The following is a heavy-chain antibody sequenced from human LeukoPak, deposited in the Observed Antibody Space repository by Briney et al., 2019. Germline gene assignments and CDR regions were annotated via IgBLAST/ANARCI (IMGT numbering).Heavy chain of an antibody. Sequence: GGSLRLSCAASGFTFSTYTMNWVRQAPGKGLEWVSSISGSSTYIYYADSVKGRCTISRDNAKNSLYLQMNSLRAEDTAVYYCARDKRGANWFDPWGQGTLVTVSS. CDR1: GFTFSTYT. CDR3: ARDKRGANWFDP. CDR2: ISGSSTYI. J-gene: IGHJ5*02. D-gene: IGHD1-26*01. V-gene: IGHV3-21*01.